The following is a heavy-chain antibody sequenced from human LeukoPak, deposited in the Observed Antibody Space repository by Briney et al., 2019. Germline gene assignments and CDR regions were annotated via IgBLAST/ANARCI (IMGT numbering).Heavy chain of an antibody. CDR2: ITGDGNDI. J-gene: IGHJ5*02. V-gene: IGHV3-74*01. D-gene: IGHD4-17*01. CDR1: GFTLNKYW. Sequence: PGGSMRLSSEASGFTLNKYWMHWVRQAPGKGLVWVSRITGDGNDIVYADSVKGRFTVSRDDAKNTLFLQMNSLRVEDTAIYYCARDAYTTTSNGLDPWGEETRVTVSS. CDR3: ARDAYTTTSNGLDP.